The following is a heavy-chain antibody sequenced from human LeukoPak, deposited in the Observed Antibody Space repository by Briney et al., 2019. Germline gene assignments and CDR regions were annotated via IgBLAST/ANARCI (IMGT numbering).Heavy chain of an antibody. CDR3: AKDISYISSWSFGYYYYGMDV. J-gene: IGHJ6*02. CDR1: GFTFDDYA. Sequence: GGSLRLSCAASGFTFDDYAMHWVRQAPGRGLEWVSLISGDGGSTYYADSVKGRFTISRDNSKNSLYLQMNSLRTEDTALYYCAKDISYISSWSFGYYYYGMDVWGQGTTVTVSS. D-gene: IGHD6-13*01. V-gene: IGHV3-43*02. CDR2: ISGDGGST.